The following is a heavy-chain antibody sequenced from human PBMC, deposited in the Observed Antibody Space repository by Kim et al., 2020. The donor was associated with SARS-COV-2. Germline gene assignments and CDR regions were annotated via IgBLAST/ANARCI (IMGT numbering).Heavy chain of an antibody. V-gene: IGHV4-39*01. CDR1: GDSISGCNCY. CDR3: ARQGVGVSTANAFFDV. Sequence: SETLSLTCSVSGDSISGCNCYWVWIRQPPGKRLEWIGSAYYTGTTYYIPSLESRVTISVDTSKNQFSLKLTSVTAADTAIYYCARQGVGVSTANAFFDVWGRGTVVSVSS. CDR2: AYYTGTT. J-gene: IGHJ2*01. D-gene: IGHD2-21*02.